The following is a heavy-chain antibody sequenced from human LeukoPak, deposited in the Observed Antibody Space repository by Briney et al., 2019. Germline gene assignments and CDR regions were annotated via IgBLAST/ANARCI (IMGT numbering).Heavy chain of an antibody. V-gene: IGHV1-2*02. CDR2: IKPNSGDT. CDR3: ARADSVPAGDYHYWYMDV. CDR1: GFTLTDY. Sequence: ASVKVSCKASGFTLTDYIHWVRQDPRQGLQWMGWIKPNSGDTDHAQKFQGRVTMTRDTSISTVYMELSSLRSDDTAVYYCARADSVPAGDYHYWYMDVWGKGTTVTVSS. J-gene: IGHJ6*03. D-gene: IGHD2-2*01.